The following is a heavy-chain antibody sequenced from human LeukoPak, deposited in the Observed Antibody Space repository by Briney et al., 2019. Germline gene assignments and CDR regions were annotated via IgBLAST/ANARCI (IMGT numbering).Heavy chain of an antibody. V-gene: IGHV4-39*01. Sequence: TFRSYWMSWVRQPPGKGLEWIGSIHYSGSTYYNPSLKSRVTISVDTSKNQFSLKLSSVTAADTAVYYCASSTFGGVVHFDIWGQGTMVTVSS. CDR2: IHYSGST. J-gene: IGHJ3*02. CDR1: TFRSYW. CDR3: ASSTFGGVVHFDI. D-gene: IGHD3-16*01.